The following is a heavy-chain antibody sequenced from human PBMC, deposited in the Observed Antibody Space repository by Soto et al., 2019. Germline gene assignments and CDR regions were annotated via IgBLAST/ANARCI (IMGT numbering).Heavy chain of an antibody. CDR3: ATSFDNDYIPGVKYYYYMDV. CDR2: IIPILNIS. CDR1: GGTFSSYT. Sequence: QVQLVQPGAEVKKPGSSVKVSCKASGGTFSSYTITWVRQAPGQGLEWMGRIIPILNISNFAQRFQSRVTVTADNFMTAAYMSLSSPSSEDSAWYSGATSFDNDYIPGVKYYYYMDVWGKGTAVTGSS. D-gene: IGHD3-16*01. V-gene: IGHV1-69*02. J-gene: IGHJ6*03.